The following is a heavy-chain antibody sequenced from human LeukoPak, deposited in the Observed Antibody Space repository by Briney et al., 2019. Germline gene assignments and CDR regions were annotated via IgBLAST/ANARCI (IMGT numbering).Heavy chain of an antibody. J-gene: IGHJ4*02. CDR1: GGSISSYY. D-gene: IGHD2-15*01. Sequence: SETLSLTCTVSGGSISSYYWSWIRQPAGKGLEWIGRIYTSGDTNYNPSLKSRVTMSVATSKNQFSLRLNSVTAADPAVYYCAREESGYCNGGSCPFYFDSWGQGTLVTVSS. V-gene: IGHV4-4*07. CDR3: AREESGYCNGGSCPFYFDS. CDR2: IYTSGDT.